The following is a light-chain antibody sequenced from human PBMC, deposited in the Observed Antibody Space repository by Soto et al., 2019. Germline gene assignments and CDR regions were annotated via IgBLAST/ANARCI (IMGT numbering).Light chain of an antibody. CDR2: DVS. CDR3: CSFAGSYTYV. J-gene: IGLJ1*01. V-gene: IGLV2-11*01. CDR1: SSDVGGYNY. Sequence: QSALTQPRSVSGSPGQSVTISCTGTSSDVGGYNYVSWYQQHPGNAPKVVIYDVSKRPSGIPDRFSGSKSGNTASLTISGLQAEDEADYYCCSFAGSYTYVLGTGTKLTVL.